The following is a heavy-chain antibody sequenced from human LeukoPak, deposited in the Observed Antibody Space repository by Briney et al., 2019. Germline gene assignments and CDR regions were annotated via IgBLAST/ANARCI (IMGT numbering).Heavy chain of an antibody. V-gene: IGHV1-2*02. CDR3: ASLQPGAPAYYFDY. CDR1: GGTFSSYA. D-gene: IGHD3-10*01. CDR2: INPNSGGT. Sequence: GASVKVSCKASGGTFSSYAISWVRQAPGQGLEWMGWINPNSGGTNYAQKFQGRVTMTRDTSISTAYMELSRLRSDDTAVYYCASLQPGAPAYYFDYWGQGTLVTVSS. J-gene: IGHJ4*02.